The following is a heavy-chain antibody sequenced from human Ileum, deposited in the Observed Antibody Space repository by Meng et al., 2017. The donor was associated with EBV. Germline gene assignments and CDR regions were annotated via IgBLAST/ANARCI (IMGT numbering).Heavy chain of an antibody. D-gene: IGHD5-12*01. CDR1: GFTFNTYG. CDR2: ISNDGSDK. J-gene: IGHJ4*02. CDR3: AKAVATMGYYSDY. V-gene: IGHV3-30*18. Sequence: QVQLVESGGGAVQPGRSLILSCAASGFTFNTYGMHWVRQAPGKGLEWVAIISNDGSDKKYADSVKGRFTISRDNSKNTLYLQMDSLRAEDTAVYYCAKAVATMGYYSDYWGQGTLVTVSS.